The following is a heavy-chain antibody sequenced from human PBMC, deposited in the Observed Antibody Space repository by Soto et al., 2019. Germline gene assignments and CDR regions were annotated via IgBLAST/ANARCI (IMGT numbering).Heavy chain of an antibody. V-gene: IGHV4-34*01. CDR1: GGSFTGYS. CDR3: ARVVFSENFYSGGWYFFDS. D-gene: IGHD1-26*01. J-gene: IGHJ4*02. CDR2: INNSGSA. Sequence: QVQLQQWGAGLLKPSETLSLTCGVYGGSFTGYSWTWIRQSPRKGLEWSGQINNSGSAIYNPSLKSRITISLRASNIQFSLDLSSVTAADTAVFYCARVVFSENFYSGGWYFFDSWGQGTLVTVSS.